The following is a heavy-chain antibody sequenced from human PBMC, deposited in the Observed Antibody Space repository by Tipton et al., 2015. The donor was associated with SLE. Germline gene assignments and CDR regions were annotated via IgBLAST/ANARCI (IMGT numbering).Heavy chain of an antibody. CDR1: GFTFSNAW. J-gene: IGHJ4*02. V-gene: IGHV3-15*01. CDR2: IKSKTDGGTT. D-gene: IGHD1-26*01. CDR3: TPDSGSYFFDY. Sequence: SLRLFCAASGFTFSNAWMSWVRQAPGKGLEWVGRIKSKTDGGTTDYAAPVKGRFTISRDDSKNTLYLQMNSLKTEDTAVYYCTPDSGSYFFDYWGQGTLVTVSS.